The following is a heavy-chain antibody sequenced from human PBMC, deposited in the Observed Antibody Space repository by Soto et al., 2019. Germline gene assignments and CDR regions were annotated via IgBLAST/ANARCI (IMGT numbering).Heavy chain of an antibody. V-gene: IGHV3-30-3*01. CDR2: ISYDGSNK. CDR3: ARDYYYDSSGYRVGY. D-gene: IGHD3-22*01. J-gene: IGHJ4*02. CDR1: GFTFSSYA. Sequence: SLRLSCAASGFTFSSYAMHWVRQAPGKGLEWVAVISYDGSNKYYADSVKGRFTISRDNSKNTLYLQMNSLRAEDTAVYYCARDYYYDSSGYRVGYWGRGTLVTVSS.